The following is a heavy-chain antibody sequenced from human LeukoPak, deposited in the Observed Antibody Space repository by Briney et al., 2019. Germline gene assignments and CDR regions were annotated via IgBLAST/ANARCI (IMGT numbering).Heavy chain of an antibody. J-gene: IGHJ6*01. V-gene: IGHV4-4*02. CDR3: ARDSSAPRSYFALDV. D-gene: IGHD6-19*01. Sequence: SGTLSLTCVFSGDSISDDSVNKNNWLNWVRQAPGKGLEWIGDVSLDGITNYNPSLLGRVTISLDKSAKQVSLRLTSVTAADTAIYYCARDSSAPRSYFALDVWGQGTTVTVSS. CDR1: GDSISDDSVNKNNW. CDR2: VSLDGIT.